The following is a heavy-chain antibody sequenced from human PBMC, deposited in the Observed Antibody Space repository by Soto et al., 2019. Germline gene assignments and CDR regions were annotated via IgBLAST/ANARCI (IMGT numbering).Heavy chain of an antibody. J-gene: IGHJ4*02. D-gene: IGHD5-18*01. V-gene: IGHV4-31*03. CDR1: GGSISSGGYY. CDR2: IYYSGST. CDR3: ARVRNSPTAMVTHFDY. Sequence: SETLSLTCTVSGGSISSGGYYWSWIRQHPGKGLEWIGYIYYSGSTYYNPSLKSRVTISVDTSKNQFSLKLSSVTAADTAVYYCARVRNSPTAMVTHFDYWGQGTLVTVSS.